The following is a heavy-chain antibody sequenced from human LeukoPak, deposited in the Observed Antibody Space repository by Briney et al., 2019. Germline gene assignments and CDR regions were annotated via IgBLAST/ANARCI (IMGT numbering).Heavy chain of an antibody. D-gene: IGHD2-21*02. CDR2: IYTGGST. CDR3: ARGASGVTAEAFEY. J-gene: IGHJ4*02. CDR1: GGSISGYH. V-gene: IGHV4-4*07. Sequence: SETLSLTCTVSGGSISGYHWSWIRQPAGKGLEWIGRIYTGGSTNYNPSLKSRVAMSVDTSKNQFSLTLNSVTAADTAVYYCARGASGVTAEAFEYWGQGTLVTVSS.